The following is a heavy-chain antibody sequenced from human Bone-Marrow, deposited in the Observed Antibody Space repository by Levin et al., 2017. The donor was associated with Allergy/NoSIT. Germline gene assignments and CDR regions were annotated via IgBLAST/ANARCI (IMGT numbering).Heavy chain of an antibody. CDR1: GYIFTDYY. Sequence: GESLKISCKASGYIFTDYYIYWVRQAPGQGLEWVGWIHPNSGNTNYVQTFQGRVTMTTDTSISTAYMGLIRLRSDDTAVYYCARSYMMVVSINFDYWGQGTLVTVSS. CDR2: IHPNSGNT. CDR3: ARSYMMVVSINFDY. J-gene: IGHJ4*02. D-gene: IGHD3-22*01. V-gene: IGHV1-2*02.